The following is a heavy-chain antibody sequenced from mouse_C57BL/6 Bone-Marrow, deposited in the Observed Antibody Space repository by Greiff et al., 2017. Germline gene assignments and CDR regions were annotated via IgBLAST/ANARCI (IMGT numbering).Heavy chain of an antibody. J-gene: IGHJ2*01. CDR2: INPGSGGT. Sequence: QVQLQQSGAELVRPGTSVKVSCKASGYAFTNYLIEWIGVINPGSGGTNYNEKFKGKATLTADKSSSTAYMQLSSLTSEDSAVYFCARSRGGYDEGFDYWGQGTTLTVSS. CDR3: ARSRGGYDEGFDY. CDR1: GYAFTNYL. D-gene: IGHD2-2*01. V-gene: IGHV1-54*01.